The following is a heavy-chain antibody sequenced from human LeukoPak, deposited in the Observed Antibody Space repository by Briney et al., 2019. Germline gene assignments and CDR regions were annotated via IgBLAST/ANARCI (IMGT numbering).Heavy chain of an antibody. CDR2: ISKSGVTI. J-gene: IGHJ4*02. V-gene: IGHV3-48*03. D-gene: IGHD6-13*01. Sequence: GGSLRLSCAASGFTFSSYAMNWVRQASGKGLEWVAYISKSGVTIYHADSVKGRFTISRDNAKNSLYLQMDSLRAEDTAVYYCASATAALGYWGQGTLVTVSS. CDR1: GFTFSSYA. CDR3: ASATAALGY.